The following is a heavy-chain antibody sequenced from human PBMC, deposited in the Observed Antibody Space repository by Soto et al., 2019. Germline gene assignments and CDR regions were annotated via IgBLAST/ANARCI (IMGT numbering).Heavy chain of an antibody. CDR3: ARDAGIAAAGMKY. Sequence: QVQLQQWGAGLLKPSETLSLTCAVYGGSFSGYYWSWIRQPPGKGLEWIGEINHSGSTNYNPSLKRRVTISVDTSKIQFSLKRSSVTAADTAVYYCARDAGIAAAGMKYWGQGTLVTVSS. D-gene: IGHD6-13*01. J-gene: IGHJ4*02. V-gene: IGHV4-34*01. CDR1: GGSFSGYY. CDR2: INHSGST.